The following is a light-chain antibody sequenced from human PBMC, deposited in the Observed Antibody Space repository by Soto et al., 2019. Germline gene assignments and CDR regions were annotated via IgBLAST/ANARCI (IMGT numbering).Light chain of an antibody. J-gene: IGKJ1*01. Sequence: DIQMTQSPSTLSASVGDRVTITCRASQSISSWLAWYQQKPGKAPKLLIYYASSLESGVPSRFSGSGSGTEFTLTISSLQTDDFATYYCQQYNSYSWTFGQGTKVEIK. CDR3: QQYNSYSWT. CDR2: YAS. V-gene: IGKV1-5*01. CDR1: QSISSW.